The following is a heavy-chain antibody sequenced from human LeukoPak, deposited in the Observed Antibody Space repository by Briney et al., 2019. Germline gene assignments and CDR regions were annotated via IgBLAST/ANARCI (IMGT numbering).Heavy chain of an antibody. Sequence: PSETLSLTCTVSGGSISSYYWSWIRQPPGKGLEWIGYIYYSGRTNYNPSLKSRVTISVDASKNQFSLKLSSVTAADTAVYYCARSYSSSWYLTWGQGTLVTVSS. CDR3: ARSYSSSWYLT. D-gene: IGHD6-13*01. V-gene: IGHV4-59*01. J-gene: IGHJ5*02. CDR1: GGSISSYY. CDR2: IYYSGRT.